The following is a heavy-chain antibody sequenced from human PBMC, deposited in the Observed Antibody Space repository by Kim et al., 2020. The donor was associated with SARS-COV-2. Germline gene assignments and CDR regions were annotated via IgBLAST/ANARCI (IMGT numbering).Heavy chain of an antibody. CDR3: AKEYYGSGSYVDI. D-gene: IGHD3-10*01. V-gene: IGHV3-9*01. Sequence: GGSLRLSCAASGFTFDDYAMHWVRQAPGKGLEWVSRISWNSGSIGYADSVKGRFTISRDNAKNSLYLQMNSLRAEDTALYYCAKEYYGSGSYVDIWGQGTMVTVSS. CDR1: GFTFDDYA. J-gene: IGHJ3*02. CDR2: ISWNSGSI.